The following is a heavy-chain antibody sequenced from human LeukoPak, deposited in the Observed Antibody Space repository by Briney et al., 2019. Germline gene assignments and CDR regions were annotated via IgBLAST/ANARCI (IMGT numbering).Heavy chain of an antibody. Sequence: ASVKVSCKASGYTFTSYYMHWVRQAPGQGLEWMGIINPSGGSTSYAQKFQGRVTMTRDTSTSTVYMGLSSLRSEDTAVYYCARQIVGATTSGSYYYYGMDVWGQGTTVTVSS. D-gene: IGHD1-26*01. CDR3: ARQIVGATTSGSYYYYGMDV. J-gene: IGHJ6*02. CDR1: GYTFTSYY. V-gene: IGHV1-46*01. CDR2: INPSGGST.